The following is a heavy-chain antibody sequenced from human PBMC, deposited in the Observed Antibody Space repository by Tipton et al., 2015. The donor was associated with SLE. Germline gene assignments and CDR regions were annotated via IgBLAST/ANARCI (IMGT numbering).Heavy chain of an antibody. Sequence: TLSLTCAVSGGSISSSHWWSWVRQSPGKGLEWIGEVYHSGSTNYNPSLESRGTISLDTPKNQFSLKLSSVTAADTAIYYCAKADGVVGGQVPYWYFDLWGRGTLVTVSS. CDR2: VYHSGST. D-gene: IGHD1-26*01. CDR1: GGSISSSHW. J-gene: IGHJ2*01. CDR3: AKADGVVGGQVPYWYFDL. V-gene: IGHV4-4*02.